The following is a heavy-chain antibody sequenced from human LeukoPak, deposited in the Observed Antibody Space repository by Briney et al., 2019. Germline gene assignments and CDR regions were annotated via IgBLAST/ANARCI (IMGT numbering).Heavy chain of an antibody. CDR2: IYYSGST. CDR3: ARSAEYYDFWSGPLDYYYYGMDV. J-gene: IGHJ6*02. CDR1: GGSISSYY. D-gene: IGHD3-3*01. V-gene: IGHV4-59*08. Sequence: PSETLSLTCTVSGGSISSYYWSWIRQPPGKGLEWIGYIYYSGSTNYNPSLKSRVTISVDTPKNQFSLKLSSVTAADTAVYYCARSAEYYDFWSGPLDYYYYGMDVWGQGTTVTVSS.